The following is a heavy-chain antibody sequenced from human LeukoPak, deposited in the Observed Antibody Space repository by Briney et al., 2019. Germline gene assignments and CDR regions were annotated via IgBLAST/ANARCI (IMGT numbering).Heavy chain of an antibody. Sequence: SETLSLTCTVSGGSISSYYWSWIRQPPGKGLEWIGYIYHSGSTNYNPSLKSRVTISVDTSKNQFSLKLSSVTAADTAVYYCARGLLGGYDTFDYWGQGTLVTVSS. V-gene: IGHV4-59*01. D-gene: IGHD5-12*01. J-gene: IGHJ4*02. CDR2: IYHSGST. CDR3: ARGLLGGYDTFDY. CDR1: GGSISSYY.